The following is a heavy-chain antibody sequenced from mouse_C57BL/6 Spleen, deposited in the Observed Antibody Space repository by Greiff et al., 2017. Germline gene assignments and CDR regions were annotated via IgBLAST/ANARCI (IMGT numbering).Heavy chain of an antibody. CDR1: GYTFTSYW. D-gene: IGHD2-4*01. V-gene: IGHV1-55*01. J-gene: IGHJ1*03. CDR3: ARGGEYDYDDGGYFDV. CDR2: IYPGSGST. Sequence: QVQLQQPGAELVKPGASVKMSCKASGYTFTSYWITWVKQRPGQGLEWIGDIYPGSGSTNYNEKFKSKATLTVDTSSSTAYMQLSSLTSEDSAVXYGARGGEYDYDDGGYFDVWGTGTTVTVSS.